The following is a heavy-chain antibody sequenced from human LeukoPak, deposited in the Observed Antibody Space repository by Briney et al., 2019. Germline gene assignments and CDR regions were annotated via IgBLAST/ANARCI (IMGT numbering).Heavy chain of an antibody. CDR2: IYYSGGT. V-gene: IGHV4-59*01. J-gene: IGHJ4*02. CDR3: ARDLSNGDYVY. Sequence: SETLSLTCTVSGGSISSYYWSWIRQPPGKGLEWIGYIYYSGGTNYNPSLKSRVTISVDTSKNQFSLKLSSVTAADTAVYYCARDLSNGDYVYWGQGTLVTVSS. D-gene: IGHD4-17*01. CDR1: GGSISSYY.